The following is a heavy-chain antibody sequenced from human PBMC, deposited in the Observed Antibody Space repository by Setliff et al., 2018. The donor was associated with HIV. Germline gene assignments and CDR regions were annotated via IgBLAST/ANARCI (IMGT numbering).Heavy chain of an antibody. V-gene: IGHV1-3*03. J-gene: IGHJ4*02. Sequence: GASVKVSCKASGYTFTSYAMHWVRQAPGQRLEWMGWINAGNGNTKYSQEFQGRVTITRDTSASTAYMELSSLRSEDMAVYYCARGIVGANSISVVSYFDYWGQGTPVTVSS. CDR2: INAGNGNT. CDR3: ARGIVGANSISVVSYFDY. D-gene: IGHD1-26*01. CDR1: GYTFTSYA.